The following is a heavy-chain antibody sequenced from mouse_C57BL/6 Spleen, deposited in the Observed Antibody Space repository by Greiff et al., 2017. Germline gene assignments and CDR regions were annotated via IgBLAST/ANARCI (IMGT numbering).Heavy chain of an antibody. CDR1: GYTFTSYW. D-gene: IGHD2-4*01. CDR2: IDPSDSYT. CDR3: ARLDDYQFAY. Sequence: QVQLQQPGAELVMPAASVKLSCKASGYTFTSYWMHWVKQRPGQGLEWIGEIDPSDSYTNYNQKFKGKSTLTVDKSSSTAYMQLSSLTSEDSAVYYCARLDDYQFAYWGQGTLVTVSA. V-gene: IGHV1-69*01. J-gene: IGHJ3*01.